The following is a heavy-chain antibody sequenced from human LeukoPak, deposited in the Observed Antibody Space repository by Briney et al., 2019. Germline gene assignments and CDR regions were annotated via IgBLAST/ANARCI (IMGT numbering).Heavy chain of an antibody. CDR3: ARWTNSSSWYYLDY. CDR1: GGSFSGYY. J-gene: IGHJ4*02. V-gene: IGHV4-34*01. Sequence: PETLSLTCAVYGGSFSGYYWSWIRQPPGKGLEWIGEINHSGSTNYNPSLKSRVTISVDTSKNQFSLKLSSVTAADTAVYYCARWTNSSSWYYLDYWGQGTLVTVSS. D-gene: IGHD6-13*01. CDR2: INHSGST.